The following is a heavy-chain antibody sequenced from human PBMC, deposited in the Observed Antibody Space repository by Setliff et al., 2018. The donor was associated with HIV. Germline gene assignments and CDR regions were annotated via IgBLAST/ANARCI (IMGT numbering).Heavy chain of an antibody. V-gene: IGHV4-34*01. Sequence: PSETLSLTCAVYNASFTDYYRGWIRQAPGKGLEWIGEINQSGSTNYNSSLKNRVTMSINLSKNQFSLTLTSVTAADTAVYYCAVRAYGPLEYWAQGNQVTVS. CDR3: AVRAYGPLEY. J-gene: IGHJ4*02. D-gene: IGHD4-17*01. CDR2: INQSGST. CDR1: NASFTDYY.